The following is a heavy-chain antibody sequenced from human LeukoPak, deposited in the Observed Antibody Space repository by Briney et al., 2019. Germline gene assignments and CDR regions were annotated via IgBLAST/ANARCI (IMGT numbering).Heavy chain of an antibody. CDR2: ISSTSAYI. CDR3: AKGAGDIVVVPAASPVRRRGPDYFDY. CDR1: GFTFSSYS. V-gene: IGHV3-21*04. Sequence: GGSLRLSCAASGFTFSSYSMNWVRQAPGKGLEWVSSISSTSAYIYYADSVKGRFTISRDNSKNTLYLQMNSLRAEDTAVYYCAKGAGDIVVVPAASPVRRRGPDYFDYWGQGTLVTVSS. D-gene: IGHD2-2*01. J-gene: IGHJ4*02.